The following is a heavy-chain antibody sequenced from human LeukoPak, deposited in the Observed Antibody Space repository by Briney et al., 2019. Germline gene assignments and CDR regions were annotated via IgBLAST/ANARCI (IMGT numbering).Heavy chain of an antibody. J-gene: IGHJ4*02. Sequence: SETLSLTCAVYGGSFSAYHWNWIRQPPGKGLEWIGSIYYSGSTYYNPSLKSRVTISVDTSKNQFSLKLSSVTAADTAVYYCARDLLYYDSSGYTKLRDYWGQGTLVTVSS. V-gene: IGHV4-34*01. CDR3: ARDLLYYDSSGYTKLRDY. CDR1: GGSFSAYH. D-gene: IGHD3-22*01. CDR2: IYYSGST.